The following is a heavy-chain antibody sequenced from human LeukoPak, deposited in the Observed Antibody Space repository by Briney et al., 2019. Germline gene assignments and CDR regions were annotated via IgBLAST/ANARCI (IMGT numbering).Heavy chain of an antibody. V-gene: IGHV3-66*01. CDR3: ARDAPVYGSGSYLSWDYYYGMDV. Sequence: GGSLRLSCAASGFTVSSNYMSWVRQAPGKGLEWVSVIYSGGSTYYADSVKGRFTISRDNSKNTLYLQMNSLRAEDTAVYYCARDAPVYGSGSYLSWDYYYGMDVWGQGTTVTVFS. D-gene: IGHD3-10*01. J-gene: IGHJ6*02. CDR1: GFTVSSNY. CDR2: IYSGGST.